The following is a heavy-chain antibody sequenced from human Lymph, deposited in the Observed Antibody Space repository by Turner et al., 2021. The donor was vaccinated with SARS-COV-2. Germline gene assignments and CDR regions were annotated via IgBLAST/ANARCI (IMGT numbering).Heavy chain of an antibody. CDR3: ANLYPTVSWEFPYGMDV. D-gene: IGHD3-16*01. CDR2: ISGSGGST. Sequence: EVQLLESGGGLVQPGGSLRLSCAASGFTFHNYAMSWVRQAPGKGLEGVSTISGSGGSTYYADSVKGRFIISRDNSKNTLYLQMNSLRAEDTAVYYCANLYPTVSWEFPYGMDVWGQGTTVTVSS. V-gene: IGHV3-23*01. CDR1: GFTFHNYA. J-gene: IGHJ6*02.